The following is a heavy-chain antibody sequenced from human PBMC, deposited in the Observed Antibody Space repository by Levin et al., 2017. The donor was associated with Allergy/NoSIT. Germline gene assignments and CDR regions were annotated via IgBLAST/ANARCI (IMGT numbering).Heavy chain of an antibody. CDR2: IHPNRGVT. D-gene: IGHD5-24*01. Sequence: ASVKVSCKASGYTFPGHFFHWLGQPPDKGLDGMGQIHPNRGVTDYAQRFQGRVTMTRDTSITTAYMELSRLRSDDTAFYYCARDRDRWGQGTLVTVSS. CDR3: ARDRDR. V-gene: IGHV1-2*06. CDR1: GYTFPGHF. J-gene: IGHJ4*02.